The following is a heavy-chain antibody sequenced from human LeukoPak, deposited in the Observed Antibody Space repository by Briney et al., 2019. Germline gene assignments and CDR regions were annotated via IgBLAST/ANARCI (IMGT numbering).Heavy chain of an antibody. J-gene: IGHJ5*02. CDR2: IYTSGST. D-gene: IGHD3-22*01. Sequence: TSETLSLTCTVSGGSISSYYWSWIRRPAGKGLEWIGRIYTSGSTNYNPSLKSRVTMSVDTSKSQFSLKLSSVTAADTAIYYCARDGHYYDSSAPTFGNWFDPWGQGTLVTVSS. CDR1: GGSISSYY. CDR3: ARDGHYYDSSAPTFGNWFDP. V-gene: IGHV4-4*07.